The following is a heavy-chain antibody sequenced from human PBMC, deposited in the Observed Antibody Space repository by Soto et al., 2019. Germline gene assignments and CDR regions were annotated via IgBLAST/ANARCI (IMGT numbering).Heavy chain of an antibody. J-gene: IGHJ6*03. D-gene: IGHD2-21*01. V-gene: IGHV3-48*01. CDR2: ISSSSSTI. CDR3: ARVHSQIKAIRERYYYYYYMDV. Sequence: EVQLVESGGGLVQPGGSLRLSCAAPGFTFSSYSMNWVRQAPGKGLEWVSYISSSSSTIYYADSVKGRFTISRDNAKNSLYLQMNSLRAEDTAVYYCARVHSQIKAIRERYYYYYYMDVWGKGTTVTVSS. CDR1: GFTFSSYS.